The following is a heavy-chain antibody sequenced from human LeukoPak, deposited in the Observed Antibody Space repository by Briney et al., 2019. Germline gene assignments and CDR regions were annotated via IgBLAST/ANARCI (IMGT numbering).Heavy chain of an antibody. V-gene: IGHV1-18*01. CDR2: ISAYNGNT. CDR3: ARDTGHSSGYYGYYYYYYMDV. Sequence: ASAKVSCKASGYTFTSYGISWVRQAPGQGLEWMGWISAYNGNTNYAQKLQGRVTMTTDTSTSTAYMELRSLRSDDTAVYYCARDTGHSSGYYGYYYYYYMDVWGKGTTVTVSS. D-gene: IGHD3-22*01. J-gene: IGHJ6*03. CDR1: GYTFTSYG.